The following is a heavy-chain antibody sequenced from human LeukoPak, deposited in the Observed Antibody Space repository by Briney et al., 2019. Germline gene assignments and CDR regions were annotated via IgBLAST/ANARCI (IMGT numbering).Heavy chain of an antibody. V-gene: IGHV4-39*01. CDR1: GGSISSSSYY. J-gene: IGHJ4*02. CDR2: IYYSGST. CDR3: ARHPRGGSSRNFDY. D-gene: IGHD2-15*01. Sequence: PSETLSLTCTVSGGSISSSSYYWGWIRQPPGKGLEWIGSIYYSGSTYYNPSLKSRATISVDTSKNQFSLKLSSVTAADTAVYYCARHPRGGSSRNFDYWGQGTLVTVSS.